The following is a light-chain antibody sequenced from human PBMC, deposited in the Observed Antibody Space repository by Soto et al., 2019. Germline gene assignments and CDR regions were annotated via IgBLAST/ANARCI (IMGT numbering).Light chain of an antibody. CDR3: CSYAGRYTV. CDR1: SSDVGDYNY. Sequence: QSVLTQPRSVPGSPGQSVTISCTGTSSDVGDYNYVSWYQQHPGKAPKLMIYDVSKRPSGVPDRFSGSKSGNTASLTISGLQAEDEADYYCCSYAGRYTVFGGGTKLTVL. CDR2: DVS. V-gene: IGLV2-11*01. J-gene: IGLJ2*01.